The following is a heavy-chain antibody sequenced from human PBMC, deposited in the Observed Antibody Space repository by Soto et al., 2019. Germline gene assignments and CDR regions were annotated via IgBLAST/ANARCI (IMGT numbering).Heavy chain of an antibody. CDR1: GFTYGGYR. Sequence: PAGCLGHQCTRAGFTYGGYRMAWVRQAPGKGLERVGSIRGRAHGRTTEYAASVRGRLPIPRDDSNQNAHLQMNSLRTEDTAVYYCARYRVAADMSDFDYWGQ. CDR3: ARYRVAADMSDFDY. J-gene: IGHJ4*02. V-gene: IGHV3-49*04. D-gene: IGHD6-13*01. CDR2: IRGRAHGRTT.